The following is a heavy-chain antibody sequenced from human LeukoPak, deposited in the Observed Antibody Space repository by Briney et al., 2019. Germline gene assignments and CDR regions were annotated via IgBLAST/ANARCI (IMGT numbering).Heavy chain of an antibody. D-gene: IGHD3-10*01. CDR3: ARVLVRGVIDY. Sequence: SETLSLTCTVSGGSVSSGTYYWSWIRQPPGKGLEWIGYIYYSGSTNYNPSLKSRVTISVDTSKNQFSLKLSSVTAADTAVYYCARVLVRGVIDYWGQGTLVTVSS. CDR1: GGSVSSGTYY. J-gene: IGHJ4*02. CDR2: IYYSGST. V-gene: IGHV4-61*01.